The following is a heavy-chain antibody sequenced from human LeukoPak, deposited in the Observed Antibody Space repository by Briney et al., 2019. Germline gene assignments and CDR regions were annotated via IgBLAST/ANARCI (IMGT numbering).Heavy chain of an antibody. V-gene: IGHV6-1*01. CDR2: TYYRSKWYN. D-gene: IGHD3-10*01. CDR1: GDSVSSNSAT. J-gene: IGHJ6*03. Sequence: HSQTLSLTCAISGDSVSSNSATWNWIRQSPSRGLEWLGRTYYRSKWYNDYAVSVKSRITINPDTSKNQFSLQLNSVTPEDTAVYYCAREQLWFGSPDYYYYMDVWGKGTTVTISS. CDR3: AREQLWFGSPDYYYYMDV.